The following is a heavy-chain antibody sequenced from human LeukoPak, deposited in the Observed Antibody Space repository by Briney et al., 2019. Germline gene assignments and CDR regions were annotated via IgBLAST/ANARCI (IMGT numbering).Heavy chain of an antibody. V-gene: IGHV1-18*01. CDR2: ISVKNGNT. CDR1: GYTFTSYG. J-gene: IGHJ3*02. D-gene: IGHD3-3*01. CDR3: AREFWEPMAFDI. Sequence: ASVTVSCKASGYTFTSYGISWVRQAPGQGLEWMGWISVKNGNTNYAQKFQGRVTMTTDTSTATAYMELRSLRSDDTAVYFCAREFWEPMAFDIWGQGTMVTVSS.